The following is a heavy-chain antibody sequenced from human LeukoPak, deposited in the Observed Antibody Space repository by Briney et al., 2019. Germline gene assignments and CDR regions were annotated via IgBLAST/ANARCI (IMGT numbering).Heavy chain of an antibody. J-gene: IGHJ4*02. Sequence: GGSLRLSCAASGFTFSNAWMTWVRQAPGKGLEWVGRIKSKTDGGTTDYAAPVKGRFTISRDDSKNTLFLQMNSLKTEDTAVYYCTTRLLRYFDWLLSYDYWGQGTLVTVSS. V-gene: IGHV3-15*01. CDR3: TTRLLRYFDWLLSYDY. CDR2: IKSKTDGGTT. CDR1: GFTFSNAW. D-gene: IGHD3-9*01.